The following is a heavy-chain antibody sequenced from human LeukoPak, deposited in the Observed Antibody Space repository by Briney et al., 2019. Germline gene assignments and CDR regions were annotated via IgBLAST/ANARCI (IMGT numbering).Heavy chain of an antibody. CDR3: ARAQDCSSGCYRFFDY. V-gene: IGHV4-4*07. CDR1: GGSVSSYS. CDR2: IYASGNT. Sequence: SETLSLTPTVSGGSVSSYSWSWIRQPAGKGLEWIGRIYASGNTNYSPSLKSRVTMSLDTSKNQFSLNLSSVTAADTSVYYCARAQDCSSGCYRFFDYWGQGTLVTVSS. D-gene: IGHD6-19*01. J-gene: IGHJ4*02.